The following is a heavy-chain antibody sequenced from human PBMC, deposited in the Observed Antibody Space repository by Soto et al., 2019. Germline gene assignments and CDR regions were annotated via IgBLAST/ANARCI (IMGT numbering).Heavy chain of an antibody. CDR1: GGTFSSYA. J-gene: IGHJ4*02. CDR3: ARDGGMYGGNYPNSFDY. CDR2: IIPIFGTA. V-gene: IGHV1-69*12. D-gene: IGHD4-4*01. Sequence: QVQLVQSGAEVKKPGSSVKVSCKASGGTFSSYAISWVRQAPGQGLEWMGGIIPIFGTANYAQKFQGRVTITAAESTRTAYMELSSLRSQDTAVYYCARDGGMYGGNYPNSFDYWGQGTLVTVSS.